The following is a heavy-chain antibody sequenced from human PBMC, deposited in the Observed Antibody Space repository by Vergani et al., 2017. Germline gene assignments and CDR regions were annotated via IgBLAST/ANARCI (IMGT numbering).Heavy chain of an antibody. D-gene: IGHD4-11*01. Sequence: QVRLVESGGGVVQPGRSLRLSCAASGFSFTSYGMHWVRQPPGKGLEWVATISFDGNKKAYTEAVRGRFTISRDSSKTLYLQMDSLRVEDTAMYFCARDLSYSTAWPFFDSRGQGTLVTVSS. V-gene: IGHV3-30*03. CDR3: ARDLSYSTAWPFFDS. CDR2: ISFDGNKK. J-gene: IGHJ4*02. CDR1: GFSFTSYG.